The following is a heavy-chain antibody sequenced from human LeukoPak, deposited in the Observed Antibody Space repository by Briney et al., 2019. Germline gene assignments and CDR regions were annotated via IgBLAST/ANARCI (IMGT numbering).Heavy chain of an antibody. CDR2: IWYDGSNK. D-gene: IGHD1-14*01. J-gene: IGHJ6*04. CDR3: AGSSPRIYYYYGMDV. Sequence: PGRSLRLSCAASGFTFSSYGMHWVRQAPGKGLEGVAVIWYDGSNKYYADSVKGRFTISRDNSKNTLYLQMNSLRTEDTAVYYCAGSSPRIYYYYGMDVWGKGTTVTVSS. V-gene: IGHV3-33*01. CDR1: GFTFSSYG.